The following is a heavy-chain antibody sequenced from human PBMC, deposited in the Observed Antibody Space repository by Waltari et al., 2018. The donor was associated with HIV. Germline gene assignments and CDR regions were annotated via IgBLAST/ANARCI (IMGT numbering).Heavy chain of an antibody. D-gene: IGHD6-25*01. Sequence: EVTVVESGGGLVKPGGSLRVSSASCMLNFAHVWMTWVRQAPGKGLEWVDRIKSKREGGATDYAASVKGRFVISRDDSQNTLCLQMSSLKTEDTAMYYCTTGGYPTEAFDIWSQGTMVTVSS. V-gene: IGHV3-15*01. CDR3: TTGGYPTEAFDI. CDR2: IKSKREGGAT. J-gene: IGHJ3*02. CDR1: MLNFAHVW.